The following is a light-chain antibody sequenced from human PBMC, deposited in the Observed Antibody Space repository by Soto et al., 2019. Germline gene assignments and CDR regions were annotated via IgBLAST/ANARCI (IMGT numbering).Light chain of an antibody. CDR1: QSVSGW. Sequence: IEMTRSPSTLSASLGDTVTVTCRASQSVSGWLAWYQQKPGKAPKLLIYDASSLESGVPSRFSGSGSGTEFTLTISSLQPDDFATYYCQQYNSYLTFGQGTKVDI. CDR2: DAS. J-gene: IGKJ1*01. V-gene: IGKV1-5*01. CDR3: QQYNSYLT.